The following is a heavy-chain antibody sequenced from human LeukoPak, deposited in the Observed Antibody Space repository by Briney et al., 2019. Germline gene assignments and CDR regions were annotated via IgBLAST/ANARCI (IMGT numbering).Heavy chain of an antibody. CDR2: ISGSGGST. Sequence: GSLRLSCAASGFTFSSYAMSWVRQAPGKGLEWVSAISGSGGSTYYADSVKGLFTISRDNSKNTLYLQMNSLRAEDTAVYYCAKVSLITMVRGAPPSYYFDYWGQGTLVTVSS. D-gene: IGHD3-10*01. CDR1: GFTFSSYA. V-gene: IGHV3-23*01. CDR3: AKVSLITMVRGAPPSYYFDY. J-gene: IGHJ4*02.